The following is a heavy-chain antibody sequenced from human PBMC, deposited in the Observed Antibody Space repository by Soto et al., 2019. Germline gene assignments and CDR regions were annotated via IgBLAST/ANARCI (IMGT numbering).Heavy chain of an antibody. V-gene: IGHV4-59*01. CDR3: ARSRYSGYDSVDY. J-gene: IGHJ4*02. Sequence: SETLSLTCTVSGGSISSYYWSWIRQPPGKGLEWIGYIYYSGSTNYNPSHKSRVTISVETSKNQFSLKLSSVTAADTAVYYCARSRYSGYDSVDYWGQGTLVTVSS. CDR2: IYYSGST. D-gene: IGHD5-12*01. CDR1: GGSISSYY.